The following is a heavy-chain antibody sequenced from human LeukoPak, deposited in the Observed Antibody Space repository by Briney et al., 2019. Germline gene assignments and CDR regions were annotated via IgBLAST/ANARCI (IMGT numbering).Heavy chain of an antibody. J-gene: IGHJ6*02. Sequence: ASVKVSCKASGYTFTSYGISWVRQAPGQGLEWMGWISAYNGNTNYAQKLQGRVTMTTDTSTSTAYMGLRSLRSDDTAVYYCARGRTRYYYYYYGMDVWGQGTTVTVSS. D-gene: IGHD2-2*01. V-gene: IGHV1-18*01. CDR1: GYTFTSYG. CDR3: ARGRTRYYYYYYGMDV. CDR2: ISAYNGNT.